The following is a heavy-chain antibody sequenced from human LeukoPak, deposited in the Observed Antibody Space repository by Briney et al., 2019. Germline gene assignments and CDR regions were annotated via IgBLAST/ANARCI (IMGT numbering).Heavy chain of an antibody. V-gene: IGHV4-59*01. CDR2: IYYSGST. CDR1: GGSISSYY. CDR3: ARAAQYSSGWYSYYFDC. Sequence: PSETLSLTCTVSGGSISSYYWSWIRRPPGKGLEWIGYIYYSGSTNYNPSLKSRVTISVDTSKNQFSLKLSSVTAADTAVYYCARAAQYSSGWYSYYFDCWGQGTLVTVSS. J-gene: IGHJ4*02. D-gene: IGHD6-19*01.